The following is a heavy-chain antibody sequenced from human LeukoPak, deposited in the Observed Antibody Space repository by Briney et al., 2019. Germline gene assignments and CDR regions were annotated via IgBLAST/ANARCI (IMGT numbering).Heavy chain of an antibody. Sequence: SETLSLTCAVYGGPFSGYYWSWIRQPPGKGLEWIGEINHSGSTNYNPSLKSRVTISVDTSKNQFTLKLSSVTAADTAVYYCARGPPFYYGSGSYLLNLDYWGQGTLVTVSS. D-gene: IGHD3-10*01. V-gene: IGHV4-34*01. CDR3: ARGPPFYYGSGSYLLNLDY. CDR1: GGPFSGYY. CDR2: INHSGST. J-gene: IGHJ4*02.